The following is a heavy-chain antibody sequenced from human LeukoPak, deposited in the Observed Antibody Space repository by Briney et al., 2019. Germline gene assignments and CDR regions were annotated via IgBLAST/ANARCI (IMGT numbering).Heavy chain of an antibody. CDR1: GYTFTSYY. V-gene: IGHV1-46*03. D-gene: IGHD3-10*01. CDR3: AREVAHLYGSGSPIDY. J-gene: IGHJ4*02. Sequence: ASVKVSCKASGYTFTSYYMHWVRQALGQGLEWMGIINPSGGSTSYAQKFQGRVTMTRDTSTSTVYMELSSLRSEDTAVYYRAREVAHLYGSGSPIDYWGQGTLVTVSS. CDR2: INPSGGST.